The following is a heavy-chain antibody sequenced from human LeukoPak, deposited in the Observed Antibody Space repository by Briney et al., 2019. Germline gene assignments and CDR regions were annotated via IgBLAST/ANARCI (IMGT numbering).Heavy chain of an antibody. J-gene: IGHJ3*02. V-gene: IGHV4-39*07. CDR1: GGSLSSSSYY. CDR3: VRGVYYFGSGSYLI. Sequence: PSETLSLTCTVSGGSLSSSSYYWSWIRQPPGKGLEWIGEINHSGSTNYNPSLKSRVTISVDTSKNQFSLKLSSVTAADTAVYYCVRGVYYFGSGSYLIWGLGTMVTVSS. CDR2: INHSGST. D-gene: IGHD3-10*01.